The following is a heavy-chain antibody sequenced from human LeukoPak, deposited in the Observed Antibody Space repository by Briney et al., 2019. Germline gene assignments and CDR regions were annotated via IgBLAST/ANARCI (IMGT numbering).Heavy chain of an antibody. CDR1: GFTFSSYA. Sequence: GGSLRLSCAASGFTFSSYAMSWVRQAPGKGLEWVSAIDGSGDSTFYADSVRGRFTISRDNSKNTLYLQMNSLRAEDTAVYYCAKDQGPAGTWDYWGQGTLVTVSS. D-gene: IGHD1-7*01. CDR3: AKDQGPAGTWDY. J-gene: IGHJ4*02. V-gene: IGHV3-23*01. CDR2: IDGSGDST.